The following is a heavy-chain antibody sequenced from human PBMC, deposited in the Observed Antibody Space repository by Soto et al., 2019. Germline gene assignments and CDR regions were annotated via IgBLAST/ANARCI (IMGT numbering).Heavy chain of an antibody. Sequence: SETLSLTCTVSGGSISSSSYYWGWIRQPPGKGLEWIGSIYYSGSTYYNPSLKSRVTISVDTSKNQFSLKLSSVTAADTAVYYCARIRITIFGVVTEPFDYWAQGTLVTVSS. V-gene: IGHV4-39*01. J-gene: IGHJ4*02. CDR3: ARIRITIFGVVTEPFDY. CDR2: IYYSGST. D-gene: IGHD3-3*01. CDR1: GGSISSSSYY.